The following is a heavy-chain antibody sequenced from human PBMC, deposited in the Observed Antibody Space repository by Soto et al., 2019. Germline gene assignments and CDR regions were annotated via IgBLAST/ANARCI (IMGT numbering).Heavy chain of an antibody. CDR2: ISYDGSNK. Sequence: QVQLVESGGGVVQPGRSLRLSCAASGFTFSSYAMHWVRQAPGKGLEWVAVISYDGSNKYYADSVKGRFTISRDNSKNXLYLXMNSLRAXXXXVXXXAXXXXXXXXXXXXGMXVWGQGTTVTVSS. J-gene: IGHJ6*02. V-gene: IGHV3-30-3*01. CDR3: AXXXXXXXXXXXXGMXV. CDR1: GFTFSSYA.